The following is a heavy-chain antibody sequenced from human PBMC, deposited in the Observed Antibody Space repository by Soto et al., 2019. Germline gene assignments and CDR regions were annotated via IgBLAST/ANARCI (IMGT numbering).Heavy chain of an antibody. J-gene: IGHJ4*01. V-gene: IGHV2-5*01. CDR2: IYWNEDK. CDR3: VHPVMVHTISCCHYFDY. D-gene: IGHD2-8*01. Sequence: YGPTMVNPTPTLTLTWTFSAFSLSTNGVGVGWIRQPPGKPLEWLAVIYWNEDKRYSRSLKSRVSITKDTSKNQVVLTMTTMDPVDTPTYYCVHPVMVHTISCCHYFDY. CDR1: AFSLSTNGVG.